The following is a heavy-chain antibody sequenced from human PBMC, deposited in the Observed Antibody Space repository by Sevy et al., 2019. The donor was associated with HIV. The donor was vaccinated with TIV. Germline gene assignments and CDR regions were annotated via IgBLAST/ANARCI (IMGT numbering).Heavy chain of an antibody. Sequence: SETLSLTCTVSGGSISSGSYYWSWIRQPAGKGLEWIGRIYTSGSTNYNPSLKSRVTMSVDTSKNQFSLKLSSVTAADTAVYYCARDQWGYSSGWYYWAWDYWGQGTLVTGSS. CDR2: IYTSGST. CDR1: GGSISSGSYY. J-gene: IGHJ4*02. D-gene: IGHD6-19*01. CDR3: ARDQWGYSSGWYYWAWDY. V-gene: IGHV4-61*02.